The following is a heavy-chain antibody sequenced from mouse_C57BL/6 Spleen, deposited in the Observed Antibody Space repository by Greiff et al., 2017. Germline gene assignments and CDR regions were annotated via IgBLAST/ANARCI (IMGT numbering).Heavy chain of an antibody. CDR3: VRIYYGSSYYAMDY. CDR2: IRSKSNNYAT. Sequence: EVQLVESGGGLVQPKGSLKLSCAASGFSFNTYAMNWVRQAPGKGLEWVARIRSKSNNYATYYADSVKDRFTISRDDSESMLYLQMNNLKTEDTAMYYCVRIYYGSSYYAMDYWGQGTSVTVSS. V-gene: IGHV10-1*01. J-gene: IGHJ4*01. D-gene: IGHD1-1*01. CDR1: GFSFNTYA.